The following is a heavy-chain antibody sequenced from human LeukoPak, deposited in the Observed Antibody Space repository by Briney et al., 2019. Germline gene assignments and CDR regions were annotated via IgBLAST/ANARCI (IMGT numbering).Heavy chain of an antibody. CDR1: GDSVSSNSAA. CDR2: TYYRSKWYN. Sequence: SQTLSLTCVISGDSVSSNSAAWNWIRQSPSRGLEWLGRTYYRSKWYNDYAVSVKSRISINPDTSKNQFSLQLNSVTPEDTAVYYCATSTCSGGSCYFDYWGQGTLVTVSS. CDR3: ATSTCSGGSCYFDY. J-gene: IGHJ4*02. V-gene: IGHV6-1*01. D-gene: IGHD2-15*01.